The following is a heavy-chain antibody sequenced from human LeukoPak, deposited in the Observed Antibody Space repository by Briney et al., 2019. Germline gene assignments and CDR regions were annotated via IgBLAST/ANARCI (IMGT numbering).Heavy chain of an antibody. J-gene: IGHJ4*02. CDR3: ARGPPIGWGAPDY. Sequence: ASVKVSCKASGYTFTSYGISWVRQAPGQGLECMGWISAYNGNTNYAQKFQDRLTMTTDKSTSTAYMELRSLRSEDTAVYYCARGPPIGWGAPDYWGQGTLVTVSS. V-gene: IGHV1-18*01. CDR2: ISAYNGNT. D-gene: IGHD3-16*01. CDR1: GYTFTSYG.